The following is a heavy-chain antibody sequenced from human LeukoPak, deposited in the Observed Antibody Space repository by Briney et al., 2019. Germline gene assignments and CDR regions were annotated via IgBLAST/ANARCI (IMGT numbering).Heavy chain of an antibody. CDR3: ARVGYSSSWFYYYYMDV. CDR1: GGPISSYY. J-gene: IGHJ6*03. D-gene: IGHD6-13*01. Sequence: MPSETLSLTCTVSGGPISSYYWSWIRQPPGKGLEWIGYIYYSGSTNYNPSLKSRVTISVDTPKNQFSLKLSSVTAADTAVYYCARVGYSSSWFYYYYMDVWGKGTTVTVSS. CDR2: IYYSGST. V-gene: IGHV4-59*01.